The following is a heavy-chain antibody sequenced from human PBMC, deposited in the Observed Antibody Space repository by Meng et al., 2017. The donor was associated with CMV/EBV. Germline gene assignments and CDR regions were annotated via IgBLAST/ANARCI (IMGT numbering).Heavy chain of an antibody. V-gene: IGHV3-21*01. J-gene: IGHJ4*02. Sequence: GESLKISCAASGFTFSSYSMNWVRQAPGKGLEWVSSISSSSSYIYYADSVKGRFTISRDNAKNSLYLQMNSLSAEDTAVYYCARVNQGIDYWGQGTLVTVSS. CDR1: GFTFSSYS. CDR2: ISSSSSYI. CDR3: ARVNQGIDY. D-gene: IGHD1-14*01.